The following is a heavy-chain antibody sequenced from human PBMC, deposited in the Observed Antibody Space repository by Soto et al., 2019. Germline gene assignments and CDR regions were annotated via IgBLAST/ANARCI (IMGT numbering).Heavy chain of an antibody. CDR2: ISTTGGST. CDR3: TRDRGKEQWLAFGWFDP. CDR1: GFTFSSDA. J-gene: IGHJ5*02. D-gene: IGHD6-19*01. V-gene: IGHV3-23*01. Sequence: GGSLRLSCAASGFTFSSDAMSWVRQAPGKGLEWVSLISTTGGSTYYADSVKGRFTISRDNSKNTLYLQMNSLRAEDTAVYYCTRDRGKEQWLAFGWFDPWGQGTLVTVSS.